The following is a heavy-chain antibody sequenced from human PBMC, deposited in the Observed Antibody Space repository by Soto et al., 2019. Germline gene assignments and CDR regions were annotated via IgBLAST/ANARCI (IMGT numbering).Heavy chain of an antibody. CDR3: ARWDIQLWPDYYYYGMDV. CDR2: ISAYNGNT. V-gene: IGHV1-18*01. CDR1: GYTFTSYG. Sequence: ASVKVSCKASGYTFTSYGISWVRQAPGQGLEWMGWISAYNGNTNYAQKLQGRVTMTTDTSTSTAYMELRSLRSDDTAVYYCARWDIQLWPDYYYYGMDVWGQGTTVTVSS. D-gene: IGHD5-18*01. J-gene: IGHJ6*02.